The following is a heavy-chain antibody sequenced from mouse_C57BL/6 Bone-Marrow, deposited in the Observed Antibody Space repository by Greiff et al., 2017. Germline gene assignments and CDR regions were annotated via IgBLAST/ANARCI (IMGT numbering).Heavy chain of an antibody. D-gene: IGHD1-1*01. Sequence: EVQGVESGGGLVQPGGSLKLSCAASGFTFSDYYMYWVRQTPEKRLEWVAYISNGGGSTYYPDTVKGRFTISRDNAKNTLYLQMSRLKSEDTAMYYCASPYYYGSSWYFDVWGTGTTVTVSS. V-gene: IGHV5-12*01. CDR1: GFTFSDYY. CDR2: ISNGGGST. J-gene: IGHJ1*03. CDR3: ASPYYYGSSWYFDV.